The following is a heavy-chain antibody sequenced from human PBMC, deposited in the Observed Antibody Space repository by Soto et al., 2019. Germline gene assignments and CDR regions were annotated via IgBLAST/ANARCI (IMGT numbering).Heavy chain of an antibody. CDR3: ARVKGGSGGKGDPLDY. Sequence: EVQLVESGGGLVQPGGSLRLSCAASGLTFSGYWLQWVRRAPGKGLVWVAHINHDGSDTQYADSGEGRFTISRDDATGTLYLQMNSLRHDDTAVYYCARVKGGSGGKGDPLDYWGQGTLVIVCS. D-gene: IGHD2-15*01. J-gene: IGHJ4*02. CDR2: INHDGSDT. CDR1: GLTFSGYW. V-gene: IGHV3-74*03.